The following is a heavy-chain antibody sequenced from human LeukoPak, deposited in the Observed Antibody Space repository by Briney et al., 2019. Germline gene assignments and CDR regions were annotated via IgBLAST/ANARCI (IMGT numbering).Heavy chain of an antibody. D-gene: IGHD3-22*01. J-gene: IGHJ4*02. CDR1: GFTFSSYA. CDR2: IRGSGHRT. Sequence: GGSLRLSCAASGFTFSSYAMNWVRQAPGKGLEWVSVIRGSGHRTNYADSVKGRFTISRDNSRNTLHLQMKSLRAEDTAVYYCAKDVLYDYSDYYANYFDYWGQGALVTVSS. CDR3: AKDVLYDYSDYYANYFDY. V-gene: IGHV3-23*01.